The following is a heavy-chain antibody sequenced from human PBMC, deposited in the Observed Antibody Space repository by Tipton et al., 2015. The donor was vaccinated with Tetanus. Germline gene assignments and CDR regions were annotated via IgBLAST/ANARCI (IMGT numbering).Heavy chain of an antibody. Sequence: TLSLTCTVSGGSINPYYWSWIRQPPGKGLEWIGNVYSSGSTYYNPSLKGRVTISVDTSTTQFSLRLNSVTAADTAVYYCVREGNMLERYFDLWGRGTLVTVSS. CDR3: VREGNMLERYFDL. V-gene: IGHV4-59*01. CDR2: VYSSGST. D-gene: IGHD1-1*01. J-gene: IGHJ2*01. CDR1: GGSINPYY.